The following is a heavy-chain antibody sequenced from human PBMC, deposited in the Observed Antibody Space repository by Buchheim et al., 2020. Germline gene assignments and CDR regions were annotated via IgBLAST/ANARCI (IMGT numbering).Heavy chain of an antibody. CDR3: ARDRDGPGGSPAGRSRLRYYYGMDV. CDR1: GFTFSSYS. V-gene: IGHV3-48*04. J-gene: IGHJ6*02. Sequence: EVQLVESGGGLVQPGGSLRLSCAASGFTFSSYSMNWVRQTPGKGLEWVSYISSSSSTIYYADSVKGRFTISRDNAKNSLYLQMNSLRAEDTAVYYCARDRDGPGGSPAGRSRLRYYYGMDVWGQGTT. CDR2: ISSSSSTI. D-gene: IGHD2-15*01.